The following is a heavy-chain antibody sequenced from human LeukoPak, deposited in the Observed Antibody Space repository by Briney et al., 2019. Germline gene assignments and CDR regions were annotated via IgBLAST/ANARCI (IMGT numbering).Heavy chain of an antibody. D-gene: IGHD2-21*01. J-gene: IGHJ4*02. Sequence: PGGSLRLSCAASGFTFSSYGMHWVRQAPGKGLEWVAFIRYDGSNKYYADSVKGRFTISRDNSKNTLYLQMNSLRAEDRAGYYCAKDRYEGWGLSDYWGQGTLVTVSS. CDR1: GFTFSSYG. V-gene: IGHV3-30*02. CDR3: AKDRYEGWGLSDY. CDR2: IRYDGSNK.